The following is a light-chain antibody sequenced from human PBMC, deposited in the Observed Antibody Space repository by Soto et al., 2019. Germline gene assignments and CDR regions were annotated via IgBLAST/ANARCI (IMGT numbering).Light chain of an antibody. V-gene: IGKV1-39*01. CDR1: QSISSY. Sequence: DVQMTQSPSSLSASVGDRVSITCRTSQSISSYLNWYQHKPGRAPKLLIYAASSLLSGVPSRFSGSGSGTDFTLTISTLQPEDFATYYCQQSCSTLFTFGPGTKVDIK. J-gene: IGKJ3*01. CDR2: AAS. CDR3: QQSCSTLFT.